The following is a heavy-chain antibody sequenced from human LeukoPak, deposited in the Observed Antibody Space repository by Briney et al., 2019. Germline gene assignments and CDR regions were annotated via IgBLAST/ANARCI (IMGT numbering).Heavy chain of an antibody. J-gene: IGHJ4*02. CDR2: IKQDGSEK. D-gene: IGHD1-26*01. CDR3: ASSGSYWILFDY. Sequence: GGSLGLSCAASGFTFSSYWMSWVRQAPGKGLEWVANIKQDGSEKYYVDSVKGRFTISRDNAKNSLYLQMNSLRAEDTAVYYCASSGSYWILFDYWGQGTLVTVSS. CDR1: GFTFSSYW. V-gene: IGHV3-7*01.